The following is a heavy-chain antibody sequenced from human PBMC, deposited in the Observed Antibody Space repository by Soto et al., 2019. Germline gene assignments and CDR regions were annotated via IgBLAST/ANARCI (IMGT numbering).Heavy chain of an antibody. J-gene: IGHJ6*02. CDR1: GFSFSSYA. CDR2: ISPNGGST. CDR3: YNGMDV. V-gene: IGHV3-64*02. Sequence: GGSLRLSCAASGFSFSSYAMHWVRQAPGKVLDYFSVISPNGGSTYYSDSLKGRFTISRDDSKNTTYLQMNSLKTEDTAVYYCYNGMDVWGQGTTVTVSS.